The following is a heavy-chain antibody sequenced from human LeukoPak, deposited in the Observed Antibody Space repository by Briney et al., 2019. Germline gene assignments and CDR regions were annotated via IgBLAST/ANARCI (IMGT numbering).Heavy chain of an antibody. D-gene: IGHD3-9*01. CDR2: IYNGGII. CDR3: ARRTTYFGWLPSESPSCFDY. V-gene: IGHV4-4*07. CDR1: GDSISRYY. J-gene: IGHJ4*02. Sequence: PSETLSLTCTVSGDSISRYYWSWIRQPAGKGLEWIGRIYNGGIITYNPSLKSRVTMSIDTSKNQFSLKVTSVTAADTAVYYCARRTTYFGWLPSESPSCFDYWGQGTLVTVSS.